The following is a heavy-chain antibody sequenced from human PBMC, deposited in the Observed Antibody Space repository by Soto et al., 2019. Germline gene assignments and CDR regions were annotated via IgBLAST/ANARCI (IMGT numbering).Heavy chain of an antibody. CDR1: GGTLSSYP. V-gene: IGHV1-69*02. Sequence: QVQLVQSGAEVRKPESSVKVSCRASGGTLSSYPISWVRQAPGQGLEWMGRIVPILRIANYAQKFQGRVTITADTSTNTANMELRSLTSEDTAVYYCARVVASAEAEGYYFQPWGQGTLVSVSP. CDR2: IVPILRIA. D-gene: IGHD2-2*01. CDR3: ARVVASAEAEGYYFQP. J-gene: IGHJ1*01.